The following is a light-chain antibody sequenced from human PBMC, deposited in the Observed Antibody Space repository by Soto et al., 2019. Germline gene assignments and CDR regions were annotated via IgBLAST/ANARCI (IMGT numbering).Light chain of an antibody. CDR2: DVS. J-gene: IGLJ2*01. CDR3: SSYTSSTVV. Sequence: ALTQPASVSGSPGQSITISCTGTSSDVGGYNYVSWYQQHPGKAPKLMIYDVSNRPSGVSNRFSGSKSGNTASLTISGLQAEDEADYYCSSYTSSTVVFGGGTKLTVL. CDR1: SSDVGGYNY. V-gene: IGLV2-14*01.